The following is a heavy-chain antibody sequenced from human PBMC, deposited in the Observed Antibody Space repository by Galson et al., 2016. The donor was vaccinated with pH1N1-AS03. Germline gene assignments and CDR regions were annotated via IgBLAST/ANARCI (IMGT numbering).Heavy chain of an antibody. CDR3: ARGVRPYYYAMDV. V-gene: IGHV2-70*11. CDR2: IDWDDDK. CDR1: GFSLTTSGMC. Sequence: PALVTPTQTLTLTCTISGFSLTTSGMCVTWIRQPPGKALEWLARIDWDDDKYFSTSLRTRLTISRDTSKNQVVLKMTNMGPLDTGTYYCARGVRPYYYAMDVWGQGTTVTVSS. J-gene: IGHJ6*02.